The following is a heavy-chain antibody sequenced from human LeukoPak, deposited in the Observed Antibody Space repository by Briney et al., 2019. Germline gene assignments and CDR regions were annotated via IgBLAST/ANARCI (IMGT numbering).Heavy chain of an antibody. D-gene: IGHD4-17*01. CDR3: ARGDDYGDPFDY. J-gene: IGHJ4*02. CDR1: GFTVSSNY. CDR2: IYDGGFT. V-gene: IGHV3-66*01. Sequence: PGGSLRLSCAASGFTVSSNYMAWVRQAPGKGLEWVSVIYDGGFTDYTDSVKGRFTISRDNSKNTLYLQMNSLRADDTAVYYCARGDDYGDPFDYWGQGTLVTVSS.